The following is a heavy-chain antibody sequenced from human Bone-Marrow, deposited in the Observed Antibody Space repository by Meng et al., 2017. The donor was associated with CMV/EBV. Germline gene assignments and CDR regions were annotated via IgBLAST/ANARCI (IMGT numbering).Heavy chain of an antibody. CDR1: GFTFSSYE. V-gene: IGHV3-48*03. J-gene: IGHJ6*02. CDR3: ATLYQWSHTMDV. D-gene: IGHD2-8*01. CDR2: INSGTNII. Sequence: GGSLRLSCAAFGFTFSSYEMNWVRQAPGKGLEWVSYINSGTNIIYYADSVKGRFTISRDNARNSLFLQMNSLRAEDTAVYYCATLYQWSHTMDVWGQGTTVTVSS.